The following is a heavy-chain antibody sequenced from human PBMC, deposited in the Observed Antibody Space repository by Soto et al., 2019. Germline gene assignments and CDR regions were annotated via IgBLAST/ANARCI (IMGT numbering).Heavy chain of an antibody. CDR3: ARGSAFIGLDY. V-gene: IGHV3-21*01. CDR2: IGTSGSYI. J-gene: IGHJ4*02. D-gene: IGHD1-26*01. CDR1: GCIFSRYS. Sequence: EVQLVESGGGLVKPGGSQRLSCAVSGCIFSRYSMNWVRQAPGKGLEWVSSIGTSGSYIYDTDSVKGRFTISRDNTKDSLYLQMNSLRAEDTAIYYCARGSAFIGLDYWGQGTPVTVSS.